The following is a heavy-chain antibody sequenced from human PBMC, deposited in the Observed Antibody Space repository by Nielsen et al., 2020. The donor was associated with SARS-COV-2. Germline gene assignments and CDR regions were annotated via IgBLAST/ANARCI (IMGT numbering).Heavy chain of an antibody. CDR3: AKLSSGWYGNDAFDI. Sequence: SLKISCEASGFTFSTYGMHWVRQAPGKGLEWVSGISWNSGSIGYADSVKGRFTISRDNAKNSLYLQMNSLRAEDTALYYCAKLSSGWYGNDAFDIWGQGTMVTVSS. V-gene: IGHV3-9*01. D-gene: IGHD6-19*01. CDR1: GFTFSTYG. J-gene: IGHJ3*02. CDR2: ISWNSGSI.